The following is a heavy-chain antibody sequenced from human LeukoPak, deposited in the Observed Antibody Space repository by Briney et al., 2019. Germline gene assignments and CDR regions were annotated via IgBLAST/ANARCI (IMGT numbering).Heavy chain of an antibody. V-gene: IGHV1-69*13. CDR1: GGTFSSYA. CDR2: IIPVFGTS. Sequence: SVKVSCKASGGTFSSYAISWVRQAPGQGLEWMGGIIPVFGTSNYAQKFQGRVTITADESTSTAYMELSGLRSEDTAMYYCGRWAGSSTRDGFWSGPFNFWGQGTLVSVSS. CDR3: GRWAGSSTRDGFWSGPFNF. D-gene: IGHD3-3*01. J-gene: IGHJ4*02.